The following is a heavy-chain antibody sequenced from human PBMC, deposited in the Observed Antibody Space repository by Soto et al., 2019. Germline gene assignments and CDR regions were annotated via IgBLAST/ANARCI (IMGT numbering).Heavy chain of an antibody. D-gene: IGHD6-13*01. V-gene: IGHV4-34*01. CDR1: GGSFSGYY. CDR3: ARGAGYSSSWSPYFDS. Sequence: PSETLSLTCAVYGGSFSGYYWSWIRQPPGKGLEWIGEINHSGSTNYNPSLKSRVTISVDTSKNQFSLKLSSVTAADTAVYYCARGAGYSSSWSPYFDSWGQGTLVTV. J-gene: IGHJ4*02. CDR2: INHSGST.